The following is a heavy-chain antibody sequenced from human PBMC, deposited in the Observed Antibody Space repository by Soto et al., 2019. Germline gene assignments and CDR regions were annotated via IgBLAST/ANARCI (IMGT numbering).Heavy chain of an antibody. V-gene: IGHV3-30-3*01. D-gene: IGHD1-7*01. CDR1: GXTFSSYS. CDR2: ISYDGSNK. Sequence: GSLRLSCAASGXTFSSYSMHWVRQAPGKGLEWVAVISYDGSNKYYADYVKGRFTISGDNSKNTLYLQMNSLGAEDTAVYYCARGQELYVDYWGQGTLGTVSS. J-gene: IGHJ4*02. CDR3: ARGQELYVDY.